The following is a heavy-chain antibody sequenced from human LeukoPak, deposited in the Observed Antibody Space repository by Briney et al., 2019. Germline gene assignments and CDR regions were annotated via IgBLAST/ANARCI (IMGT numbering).Heavy chain of an antibody. D-gene: IGHD4-17*01. J-gene: IGHJ3*01. V-gene: IGHV4-59*11. CDR1: GCSISSLY. CDR3: AREPTAVIKGFEL. CDR2: ISYIGNT. Sequence: SETLSLTCHVSGCSISSLYWTWIPQPPGKGLEWIGYISYIGNTNYSPSLKRPVTLSVGTSQKPFCLKLNTASAADTAVYYCAREPTAVIKGFELWGQGTVVTVSS.